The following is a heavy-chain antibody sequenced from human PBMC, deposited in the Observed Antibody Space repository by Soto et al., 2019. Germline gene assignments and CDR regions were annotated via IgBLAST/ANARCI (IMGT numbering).Heavy chain of an antibody. CDR3: ARMSETGTRWFDP. V-gene: IGHV4-31*03. Sequence: LSLTCTVSGGSFSSGAYHWSWIRQYPGKGLEWIGSISYRGNTYYNPSLKSRLSMSVDTSKNQFSLNLTSVTAADTAVYFCARMSETGTRWFDPWGQGTQVTVSS. J-gene: IGHJ5*02. CDR1: GGSFSSGAYH. CDR2: ISYRGNT. D-gene: IGHD6-13*01.